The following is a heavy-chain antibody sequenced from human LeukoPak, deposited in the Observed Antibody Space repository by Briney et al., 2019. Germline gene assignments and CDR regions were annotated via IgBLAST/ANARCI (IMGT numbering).Heavy chain of an antibody. CDR2: VYHSGAT. D-gene: IGHD3-9*01. CDR1: NYSISDGYY. J-gene: IGHJ5*02. Sequence: PSETLSLICSVSNYSISDGYYWGWIRQPPGKGLEWIGGVYHSGATYYTPSLKSRVTISVDTSKNQFSLNLTSVTAADTAVYYCARDVSDILTGLGWFDPWGQGTLVTVSS. CDR3: ARDVSDILTGLGWFDP. V-gene: IGHV4-38-2*02.